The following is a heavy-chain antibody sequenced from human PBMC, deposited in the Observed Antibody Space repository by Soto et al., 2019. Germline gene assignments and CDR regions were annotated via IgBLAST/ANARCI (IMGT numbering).Heavy chain of an antibody. CDR3: VRGYCTSSASCEGDFQH. Sequence: QVQLVQSGAEVKEPGASVKISCKASGYTFTTYHIHWVRQAPGQGLDWMGMIDPIGGNTGYARKFQDRVAMTRDMYTRTAYIEVNRLRFDDTAMYFCVRGYCTSSASCEGDFQHWGQGTLVTVSS. V-gene: IGHV1-46*01. D-gene: IGHD2-2*01. CDR2: IDPIGGNT. J-gene: IGHJ1*01. CDR1: GYTFTTYH.